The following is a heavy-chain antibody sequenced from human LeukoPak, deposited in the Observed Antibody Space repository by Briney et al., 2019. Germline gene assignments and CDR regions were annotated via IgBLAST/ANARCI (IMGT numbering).Heavy chain of an antibody. J-gene: IGHJ3*02. D-gene: IGHD6-25*01. CDR1: GGSFSGYY. CDR3: ARPRAADAFDI. Sequence: PSETLSLTCAVYGGSFSGYYWSWIRQPPGKGLEWMGEINHSGSTNYNPSLKSRATISVDTSKNQFSLKLSSVTAADTAVYYCARPRAADAFDIWGQGTMVTVSS. CDR2: INHSGST. V-gene: IGHV4-34*01.